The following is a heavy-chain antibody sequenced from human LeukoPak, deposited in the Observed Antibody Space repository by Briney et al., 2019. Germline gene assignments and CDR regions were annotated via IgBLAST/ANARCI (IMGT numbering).Heavy chain of an antibody. V-gene: IGHV4-39*07. CDR1: GGSISSSSYY. CDR2: IYYSGST. J-gene: IGHJ3*02. Sequence: SETLSLTCTVSGGSISSSSYYWGWIRQPPGKGLEWIGSIYYSGSTYYNPSLKSRVTISVDTSKNQFSLKLSSVTAADTAVYYCARTKGPARAFDIWGQGTMVTVSS. CDR3: ARTKGPARAFDI.